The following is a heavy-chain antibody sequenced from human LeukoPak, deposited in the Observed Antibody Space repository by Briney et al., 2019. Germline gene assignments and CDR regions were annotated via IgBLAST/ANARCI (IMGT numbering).Heavy chain of an antibody. Sequence: GASVKVSCKASGYTFTSYDINWVRQATGQGLEWMGWMNPNSGNTGYAQKFQGRVTITRNTSISTAYMELSSLRSEDTAVYYCARVGSPVVPAAIRAFDIWGQGTMVTVSS. J-gene: IGHJ3*02. V-gene: IGHV1-8*03. CDR3: ARVGSPVVPAAIRAFDI. CDR1: GYTFTSYD. CDR2: MNPNSGNT. D-gene: IGHD2-2*01.